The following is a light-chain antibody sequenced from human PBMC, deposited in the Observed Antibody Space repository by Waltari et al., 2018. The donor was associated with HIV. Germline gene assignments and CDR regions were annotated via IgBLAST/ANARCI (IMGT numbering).Light chain of an antibody. J-gene: IGLJ3*02. CDR1: TSNIGTNH. V-gene: IGLV1-47*01. Sequence: QSVLTQPPSASGSPGQRGTISCFGSTSNIGTNHVYWYQQLPGAAPRLLIYKNRPRPSGGPDRVSGSKSGTSASLAISGLRSEDEAEYYCATWDDSLSGRWVFGGGTKLTVL. CDR2: KNR. CDR3: ATWDDSLSGRWV.